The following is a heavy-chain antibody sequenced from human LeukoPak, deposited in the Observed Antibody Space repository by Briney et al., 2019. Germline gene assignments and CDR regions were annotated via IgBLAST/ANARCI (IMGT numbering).Heavy chain of an antibody. J-gene: IGHJ6*02. CDR2: IYSGGST. Sequence: GGSLRLSCAASGFTVSSNYMSWVRQAPGKGLEWVSVIYSGGSTYYADSVKGRFTISRDNSKNTLYLQMNSLRAEDTAVYYCARDCGYEANRSSWYGKDYYYGMDVWGQGTTVTVSS. CDR3: ARDCGYEANRSSWYGKDYYYGMDV. D-gene: IGHD6-13*01. V-gene: IGHV3-66*01. CDR1: GFTVSSNY.